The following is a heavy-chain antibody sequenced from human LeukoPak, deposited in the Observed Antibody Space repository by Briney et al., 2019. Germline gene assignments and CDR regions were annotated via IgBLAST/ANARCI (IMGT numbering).Heavy chain of an antibody. J-gene: IGHJ6*02. CDR1: GFTFSSYG. CDR2: ISYDGSNK. V-gene: IGHV3-30*18. Sequence: PGRSLRLSCAASGFTFSSYGMHWVRQAPGKGLEWVAVISYDGSNKYYADSVKGRFTISRDNSKNTLYLQMNSLRAEDTAVYYCAKDDTYDFWSGYYLTLYYYGMDVWGQGTTVTVSS. D-gene: IGHD3-3*01. CDR3: AKDDTYDFWSGYYLTLYYYGMDV.